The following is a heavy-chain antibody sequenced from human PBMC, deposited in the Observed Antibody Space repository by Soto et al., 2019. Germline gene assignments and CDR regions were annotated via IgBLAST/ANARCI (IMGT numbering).Heavy chain of an antibody. CDR3: AREGYSYGPEYYYYGMDV. CDR1: GYTFTSYY. Sequence: ASVKISCKASGYTFTSYYMHWVRQAPGQGLEWMGIINPSGGSTSYAQKFQGRVTMTRDTSTSTAYMELSSLRSEDTAVYYCAREGYSYGPEYYYYGMDVWGQGTTVTVSS. V-gene: IGHV1-46*01. D-gene: IGHD5-18*01. J-gene: IGHJ6*02. CDR2: INPSGGST.